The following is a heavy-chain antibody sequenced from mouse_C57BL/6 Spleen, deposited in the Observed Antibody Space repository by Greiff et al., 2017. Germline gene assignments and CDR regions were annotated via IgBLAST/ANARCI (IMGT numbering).Heavy chain of an antibody. CDR1: GYTFTSYW. CDR2: IDPSDSET. D-gene: IGHD3-2*02. Sequence: QVQLKQPGAELVRPGSSVKLSCKASGYTFTSYWMHWVKQRPIQGLEWIGNIDPSDSETNYNQKFKDKATLTVDKSSSTAYMQLSSLTSEDSAVYYCARASSCPYYYAMDYWGQGTSVTVSS. V-gene: IGHV1-52*01. CDR3: ARASSCPYYYAMDY. J-gene: IGHJ4*01.